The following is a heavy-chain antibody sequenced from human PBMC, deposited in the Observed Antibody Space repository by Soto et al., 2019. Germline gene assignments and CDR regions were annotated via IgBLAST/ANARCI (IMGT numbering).Heavy chain of an antibody. D-gene: IGHD5-18*01. J-gene: IGHJ4*02. Sequence: QVQLVQSGAEVKNPGASVKISCKASGYTFSSYGINWVRQAPGQGLEWMGWISADNGNTKYPQKVQGRVTMTANTSTSTVYMELRSLTSDDTAMYYCALQGYSYGPGYFDFWGQGTLVTVSS. CDR2: ISADNGNT. CDR3: ALQGYSYGPGYFDF. CDR1: GYTFSSYG. V-gene: IGHV1-18*01.